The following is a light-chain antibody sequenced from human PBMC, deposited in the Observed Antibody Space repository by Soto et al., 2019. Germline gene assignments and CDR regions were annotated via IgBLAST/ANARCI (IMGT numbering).Light chain of an antibody. V-gene: IGLV2-14*03. CDR3: SSYTSSSTRV. J-gene: IGLJ1*01. CDR1: SVDVGAYDY. CDR2: EVS. Sequence: QSVLTEPACVSGSPGQSITISCAGTSVDVGAYDYVSWYQQHPDKAPKLMIYEVSHRPSGVSNRFYGSKSVNTATLTISGLQAEDEADYYCSSYTSSSTRVFGTGTKVTVL.